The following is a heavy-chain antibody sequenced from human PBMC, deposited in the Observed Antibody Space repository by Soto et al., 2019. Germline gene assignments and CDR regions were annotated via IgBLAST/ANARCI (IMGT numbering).Heavy chain of an antibody. CDR1: GGSISSSNW. Sequence: SETLSLTCAVSGGSISSSNWWSWVRQPPGKGLEWIGEIYHSGSTNYNPSLKSRVTISVDTSKNQFSLKLSSVTAADTAVYYCARARGYYDSSGYSVWGQGTLVTVSS. V-gene: IGHV4-4*02. J-gene: IGHJ4*02. CDR2: IYHSGST. CDR3: ARARGYYDSSGYSV. D-gene: IGHD3-22*01.